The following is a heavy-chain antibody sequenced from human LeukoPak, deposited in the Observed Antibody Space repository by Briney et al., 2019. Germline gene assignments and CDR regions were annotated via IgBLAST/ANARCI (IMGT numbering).Heavy chain of an antibody. CDR2: MNPNSGNT. D-gene: IGHD6-19*01. CDR3: ARFALRSSGWFYYYYYGMDV. V-gene: IGHV1-8*01. J-gene: IGHJ6*02. CDR1: GYTFTSYD. Sequence: ASVKVSCKASGYTFTSYDINWVRQATGQGLERMGWMNPNSGNTGYAQKFQGRVTMTRNTSISTAYMELSSLRSEDTAVYYCARFALRSSGWFYYYYYGMDVWGQGTTVTVSS.